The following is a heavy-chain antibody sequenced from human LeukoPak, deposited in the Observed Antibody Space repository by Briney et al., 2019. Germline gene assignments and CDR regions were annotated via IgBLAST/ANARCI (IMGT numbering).Heavy chain of an antibody. J-gene: IGHJ4*02. Sequence: GGSLRLSCGVSGFTFSSSSMIWVRQAPGKGLDWVSYSGTTSTTTYYPDSLKGRFTISRDNAKNSLYLQMNSLRVEDTAVYYCARDLQQQPMYYFDYWGQGTLVTVSS. D-gene: IGHD6-13*01. CDR3: ARDLQQQPMYYFDY. V-gene: IGHV3-48*01. CDR1: GFTFSSSS. CDR2: SGTTSTTT.